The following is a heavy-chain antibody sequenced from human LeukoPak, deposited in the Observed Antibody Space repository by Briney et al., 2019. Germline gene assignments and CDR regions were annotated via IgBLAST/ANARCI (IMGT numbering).Heavy chain of an antibody. Sequence: ASVKVSCKVSGYSLTEFCIHWVRQAAGKGLEWMGGSNPEDGEMIYAQRFQGRVIMTEDTSTETAYMELSSLRFEDTAVYYCTTPYIFTGSFDYWGQGSLVTVSS. D-gene: IGHD1-14*01. J-gene: IGHJ4*02. V-gene: IGHV1-24*01. CDR1: GYSLTEFC. CDR2: SNPEDGEM. CDR3: TTPYIFTGSFDY.